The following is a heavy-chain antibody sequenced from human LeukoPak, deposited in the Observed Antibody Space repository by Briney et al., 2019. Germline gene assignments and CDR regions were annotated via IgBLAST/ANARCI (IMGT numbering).Heavy chain of an antibody. CDR2: IYPGDSDT. V-gene: IGHV5-51*01. J-gene: IGHJ5*02. CDR1: GYSFTSYW. CDR3: ARRSREYYDSSGSTSGSWFDP. Sequence: GESLKISCKGSGYSFTSYWIGWVRQMPGKGLEWMGIIYPGDSDTRYSPSFQGQGTISADKSISTAYLQRSSLKASDTAMYYCARRSREYYDSSGSTSGSWFDPWGQGTLVTVSS. D-gene: IGHD3-22*01.